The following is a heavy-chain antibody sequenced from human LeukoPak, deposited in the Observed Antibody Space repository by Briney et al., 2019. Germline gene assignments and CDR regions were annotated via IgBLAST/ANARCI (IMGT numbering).Heavy chain of an antibody. V-gene: IGHV4-34*01. CDR1: GGSFSGYY. Sequence: SETLSPTCALYGGSFSGYYWSWIRQPPGKGLEWIGEINHSGSTNYNPSLKSRVTISVDTSKNQFSLKLSSVTAADTAVYYCARLVHGGRVISSWYVNYWGQGTLVTVSS. CDR2: INHSGST. J-gene: IGHJ4*02. CDR3: ARLVHGGRVISSWYVNY. D-gene: IGHD6-13*01.